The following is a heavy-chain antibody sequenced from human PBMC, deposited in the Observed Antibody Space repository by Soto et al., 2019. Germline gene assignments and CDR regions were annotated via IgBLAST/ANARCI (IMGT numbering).Heavy chain of an antibody. CDR3: ARETYYDDSSGPGSNLCGP. D-gene: IGHD3-22*01. J-gene: IGHJ5*02. CDR1: GGTFHSYT. CDR2: ILPILGIA. V-gene: IGHV1-69*08. Sequence: QVQLVQSGAEVKKPGSSVKVSCKASGGTFHSYTISWVRQAPGQGIEWMGRILPILGIANYAQKFQDRGSITADKYSSTAYMELSSLRSEDTAVYYCARETYYDDSSGPGSNLCGPWGQGILVTVS.